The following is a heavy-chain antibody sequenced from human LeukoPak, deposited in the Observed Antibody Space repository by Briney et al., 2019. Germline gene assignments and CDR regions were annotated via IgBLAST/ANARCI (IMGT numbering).Heavy chain of an antibody. J-gene: IGHJ4*02. CDR1: GGSISSSSYY. CDR2: IYYSGST. Sequence: SSETLSLTCTVSGGSISSSSYYWGWLRPPPGKGLEWFGSIYYSGSTHCNPSHKSRVTISVDTTKYQFSLKLSPVTAADTAVYYCARLLRGYNYGYDFLSIDYWGQGTLVTVSS. CDR3: ARLLRGYNYGYDFLSIDY. V-gene: IGHV4-39*01. D-gene: IGHD5-18*01.